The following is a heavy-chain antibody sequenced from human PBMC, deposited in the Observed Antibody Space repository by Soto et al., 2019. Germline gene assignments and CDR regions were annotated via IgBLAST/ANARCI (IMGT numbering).Heavy chain of an antibody. Sequence: QVQLQESGPGLVKPSETLSLTCTVSGGSISSYYWSWIRQPPGKGLEWIEYIYYSGSTNYNPSLTSLVTISVDTSKNQFSLTLSSVTAADTAVYYCARLYGLDAFDIWGQGTMVTVSS. D-gene: IGHD4-17*01. J-gene: IGHJ3*02. CDR1: GGSISSYY. V-gene: IGHV4-59*01. CDR2: IYYSGST. CDR3: ARLYGLDAFDI.